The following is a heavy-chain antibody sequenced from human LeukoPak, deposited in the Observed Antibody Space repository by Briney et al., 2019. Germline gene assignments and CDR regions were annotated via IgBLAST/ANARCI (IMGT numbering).Heavy chain of an antibody. CDR2: TYTSGTT. J-gene: IGHJ4*02. CDR1: ACSISSYY. D-gene: IGHD3-16*02. CDR3: ARERRGLSTDY. Sequence: SETLSLTCSVSACSISSYYWSWIPQPAGQELEGIGRTYTSGTTYYQPSLNRRITIRVDTSKNQFSQQRSSVSAADTAVYYWARERRGLSTDYWGQGTLVTVSS. V-gene: IGHV4-4*07.